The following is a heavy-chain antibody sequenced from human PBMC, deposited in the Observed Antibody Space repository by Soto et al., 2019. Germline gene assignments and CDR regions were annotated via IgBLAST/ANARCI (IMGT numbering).Heavy chain of an antibody. CDR3: AKGWGKQWLVRKGPYYFDY. CDR2: ISWNSGSI. V-gene: IGHV3-9*01. CDR1: GFTFDDYA. Sequence: EVQLVESGGGLVQPGRSLRLSCAASGFTFDDYAMHWVRQAPGKGLEWVSGISWNSGSIGYADSVKGRFTISRDNAKNSLYLQMNSLRAEDTALYYCAKGWGKQWLVRKGPYYFDYWGQGTLVTVSS. J-gene: IGHJ4*02. D-gene: IGHD6-19*01.